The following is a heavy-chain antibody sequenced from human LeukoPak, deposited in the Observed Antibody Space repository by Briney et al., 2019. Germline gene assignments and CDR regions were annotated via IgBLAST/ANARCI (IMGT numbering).Heavy chain of an antibody. CDR1: SGSINTYD. Sequence: SETLSLTCTVSSGSINTYDWAWIRQSPGKGLEWIGYIGDRGTTYYNPSLKSRVTISVDNSKKQMSLKVNAVTAADTAVYYCASGPWELDYWGQGTLVTVSS. V-gene: IGHV4-4*09. J-gene: IGHJ4*02. D-gene: IGHD1-26*01. CDR3: ASGPWELDY. CDR2: IGDRGTT.